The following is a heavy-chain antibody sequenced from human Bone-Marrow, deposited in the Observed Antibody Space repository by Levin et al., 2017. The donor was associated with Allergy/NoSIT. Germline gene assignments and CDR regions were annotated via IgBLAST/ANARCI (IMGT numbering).Heavy chain of an antibody. CDR3: AKDLSPRIAVTGSIEY. Sequence: GASVKVSCAASGFTFNDYTMHWVRQAPQRGLEWVSLISWDASTTYYADSVRGRFTISRDNSKNALYLQMNSLTTEDTALYYCAKDLSPRIAVTGSIEYWGQGPLVTVSS. CDR1: GFTFNDYT. V-gene: IGHV3-43*01. J-gene: IGHJ4*02. D-gene: IGHD6-19*01. CDR2: ISWDASTT.